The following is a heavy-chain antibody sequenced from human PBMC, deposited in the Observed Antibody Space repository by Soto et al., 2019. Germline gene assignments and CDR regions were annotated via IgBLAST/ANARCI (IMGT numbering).Heavy chain of an antibody. J-gene: IGHJ4*02. CDR3: ARDGTPYCTNGVCYYFDY. CDR1: GFTFSSYA. Sequence: GGSLRLSCAASGFTFSSYAMHWVRQAPGKGLEWVAVISYDGSNKYYADSVKGRFTISRDNSKNTLYLQMNSLRAEDTAVYYCARDGTPYCTNGVCYYFDYWGQGTLVTVSS. V-gene: IGHV3-30-3*01. D-gene: IGHD2-8*01. CDR2: ISYDGSNK.